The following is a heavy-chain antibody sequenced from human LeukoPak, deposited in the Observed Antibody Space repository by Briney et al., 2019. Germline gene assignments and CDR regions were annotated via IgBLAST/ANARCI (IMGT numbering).Heavy chain of an antibody. Sequence: SETLSLTCTVSGGSISSYYWSWIRQPAGKGLEWIGYIYYTGTTNYNPSLRSRVTISVDTSRNQFSLRLSSVTAADTAVYYCAREDPQTTVPEGMDVWGHGTTVIVSS. V-gene: IGHV4-59*01. J-gene: IGHJ6*02. CDR1: GGSISSYY. CDR2: IYYTGTT. D-gene: IGHD4-17*01. CDR3: AREDPQTTVPEGMDV.